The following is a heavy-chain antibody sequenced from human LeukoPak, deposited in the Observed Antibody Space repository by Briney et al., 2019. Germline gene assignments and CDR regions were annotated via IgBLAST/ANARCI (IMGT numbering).Heavy chain of an antibody. CDR2: ISAYNGNT. D-gene: IGHD3-3*02. J-gene: IGHJ4*02. CDR3: AREGHFWSGSAGPEKSPDY. CDR1: GYTFTSYG. Sequence: ASVKVSCKASGYTFTSYGISWVRQAPGQRLEWMGWISAYNGNTNYAQKLQGRVTMTTDTSTSTTYMELRSLRSDDTAVYYCAREGHFWSGSAGPEKSPDYRGQGTLVTVSS. V-gene: IGHV1-18*01.